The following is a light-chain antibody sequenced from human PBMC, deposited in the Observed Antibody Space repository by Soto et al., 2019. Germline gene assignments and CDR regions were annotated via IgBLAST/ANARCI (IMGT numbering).Light chain of an antibody. V-gene: IGLV1-44*01. Sequence: QSALTQPRSASGTPGQRVTISCSGSSSNIGSNTVNWYQQLPGTAPKLLIYSNNQRPSGVPDRFSGSKSGTSASLAISGLQSEDEADYYCAAWDDSLNGWVFGGGTKLTVL. CDR1: SSNIGSNT. CDR2: SNN. CDR3: AAWDDSLNGWV. J-gene: IGLJ3*02.